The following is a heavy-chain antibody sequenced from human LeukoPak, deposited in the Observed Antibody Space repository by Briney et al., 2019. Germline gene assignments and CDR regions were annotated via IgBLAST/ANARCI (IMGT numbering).Heavy chain of an antibody. CDR2: IYSAGST. CDR3: ARGRNWNYNYYYMDV. V-gene: IGHV3-53*01. Sequence: GGSLRLSCEGTGFTVSSNYMSWVRQAPGKGLEWVSLIYSAGSTFYADSVKGRFTISRDNSKNTLYLQMNSLRAEDTAVYYCARGRNWNYNYYYMDVWGKGTTVTVSS. D-gene: IGHD1-20*01. CDR1: GFTVSSNY. J-gene: IGHJ6*03.